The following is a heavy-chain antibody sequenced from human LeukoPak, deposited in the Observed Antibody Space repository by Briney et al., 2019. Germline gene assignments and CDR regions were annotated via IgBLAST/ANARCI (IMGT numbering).Heavy chain of an antibody. CDR3: ARNNDMDV. CDR2: MNKDGSEK. Sequence: GSSLRLSCAASGFILSNHWMTWVRQAPGKGPEWVANMNKDGSEKYYVDSVKGRFTISRDTAKNSLYLQMNNLRAEDTALYYCARNNDMDVWGQGTLVTVSS. D-gene: IGHD3-22*01. V-gene: IGHV3-7*03. J-gene: IGHJ4*02. CDR1: GFILSNHW.